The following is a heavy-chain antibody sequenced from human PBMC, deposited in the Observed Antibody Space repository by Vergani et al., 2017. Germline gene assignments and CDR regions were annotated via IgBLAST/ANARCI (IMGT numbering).Heavy chain of an antibody. D-gene: IGHD6-6*01. CDR2: IYDSRNN. V-gene: IGHV4-39*01. CDR3: ARHLRQLARNDVFDI. CDR1: GMSISNNNYY. Sequence: QLQLQESGPRLVKPSETLSLTCSLSGMSISNNNYYWGWIRQPPGKGLEWIGSIYDSRNNHYSPSLKSRVSISVDTSKNQFSLNLTSVTAADTAVYYCARHLRQLARNDVFDIWRHGTLVTVSS. J-gene: IGHJ3*02.